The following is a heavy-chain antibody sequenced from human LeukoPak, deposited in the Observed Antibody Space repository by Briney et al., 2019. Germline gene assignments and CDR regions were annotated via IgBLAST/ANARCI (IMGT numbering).Heavy chain of an antibody. CDR2: ISAYNGNT. Sequence: ASVKVSCKASGYTFTSNGISWVRQAPGQGLEWMGGISAYNGNTNYAQKLQGRVTMTTDTSTSTAYMELRSLRSDDTAVYYCARLWFGELFSYYFHYWGQGTLVTVSS. CDR1: GYTFTSNG. D-gene: IGHD3-10*01. CDR3: ARLWFGELFSYYFHY. J-gene: IGHJ4*02. V-gene: IGHV1-18*01.